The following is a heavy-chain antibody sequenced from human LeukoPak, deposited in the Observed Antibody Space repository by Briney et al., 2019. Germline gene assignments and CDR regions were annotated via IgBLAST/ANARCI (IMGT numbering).Heavy chain of an antibody. V-gene: IGHV1-8*01. CDR3: ARGPTYDLWSGDSYSYYYMDV. Sequence: ASVKVSCKASGYTFTNYDINWVRQATGQGLEWMGWMNPNNGNTGSAQKFQGRVMVTRDISISTAYMELSSLRSEDTAVYYCARGPTYDLWSGDSYSYYYMDVWGKGTTVTVSS. J-gene: IGHJ6*03. CDR1: GYTFTNYD. D-gene: IGHD3-3*01. CDR2: MNPNNGNT.